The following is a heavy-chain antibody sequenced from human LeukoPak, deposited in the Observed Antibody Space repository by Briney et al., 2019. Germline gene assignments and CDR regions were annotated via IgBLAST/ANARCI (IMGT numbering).Heavy chain of an antibody. V-gene: IGHV3-11*01. CDR3: ATHITMVRGVFHYFDY. J-gene: IGHJ4*02. CDR2: ISSSGSNI. CDR1: GFTFSDYY. Sequence: GGSLRLSCAASGFTFSDYYMSWIRQAPGKGLEWVSYISSSGSNIYYADSVKGRFTISSDNAKNSLYLQMNSLRAEDTAVYYCATHITMVRGVFHYFDYWGQGTLVTVSS. D-gene: IGHD3-10*01.